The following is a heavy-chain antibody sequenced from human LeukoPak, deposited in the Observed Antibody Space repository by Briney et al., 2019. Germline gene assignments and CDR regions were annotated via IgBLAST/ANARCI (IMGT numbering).Heavy chain of an antibody. CDR1: GFTVSSNY. Sequence: PGGSLRLSCAASGFTVSSNYMSWVRQAPGKGLEWVSVIYSGGSTYYADSVKGRFTISRDNSKNTLYLQMNSLRAEDTAVYYCARDQYYYGSGSYSYWGQGTLVTVSS. J-gene: IGHJ4*02. D-gene: IGHD3-10*01. CDR2: IYSGGST. V-gene: IGHV3-66*01. CDR3: ARDQYYYGSGSYSY.